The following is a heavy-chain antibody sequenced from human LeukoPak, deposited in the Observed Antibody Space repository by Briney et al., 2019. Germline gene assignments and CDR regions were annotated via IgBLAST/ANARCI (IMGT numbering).Heavy chain of an antibody. D-gene: IGHD6-19*01. J-gene: IGHJ3*02. CDR1: GFTFSSYG. Sequence: GGSLRLSCAASGFTFSSYGMHWVRQAPGKGLEWVAVISYDGSNKYYADSVKGRFTISRDNSKNTLYLQMNSLRAEDTAVYYCARGYSSGWYSAFDIWGQGTMVTVSS. CDR2: ISYDGSNK. V-gene: IGHV3-30*03. CDR3: ARGYSSGWYSAFDI.